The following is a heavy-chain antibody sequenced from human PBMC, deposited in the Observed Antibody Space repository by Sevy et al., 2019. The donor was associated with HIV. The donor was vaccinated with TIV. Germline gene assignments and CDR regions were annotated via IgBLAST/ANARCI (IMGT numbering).Heavy chain of an antibody. CDR1: GFTFSSYE. J-gene: IGHJ4*02. CDR3: AGGVVIGTTFDY. V-gene: IGHV3-48*03. D-gene: IGHD3-22*01. Sequence: GESLKISCAASGFTFSSYEMYWVRQAPGKGLEWVSYISSSGSLIYYADSVKGRFTISRDNAKNSLYLQMNSLRAEDTAVYYCAGGVVIGTTFDYWGQGTLVTVSS. CDR2: ISSSGSLI.